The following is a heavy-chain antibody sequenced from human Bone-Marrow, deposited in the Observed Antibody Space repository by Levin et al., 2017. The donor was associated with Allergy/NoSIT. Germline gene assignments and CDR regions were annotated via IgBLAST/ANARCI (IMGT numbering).Heavy chain of an antibody. CDR3: VRHGTGPRSYYYYGMDL. CDR2: ISSGGAYI. V-gene: IGHV3-21*01. CDR1: TFTFSNHT. J-gene: IGHJ6*02. Sequence: GGSLRLSCTASTFTFSNHTMNWVRQAPGKGLEWVSSISSGGAYIYYADSVKGRFTISRDSSKKSLYLQMNSLRAEDTAVYYCVRHGTGPRSYYYYGMDLWGQGTTVAVSS. D-gene: IGHD1-1*01.